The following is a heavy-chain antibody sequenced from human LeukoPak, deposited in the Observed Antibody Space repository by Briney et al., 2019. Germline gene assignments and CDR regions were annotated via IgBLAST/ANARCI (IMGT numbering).Heavy chain of an antibody. CDR1: GFTVSSNY. D-gene: IGHD1-14*01. V-gene: IGHV3-21*05. Sequence: GGSLRLSCAASGFTVSSNYMSWVRQAPGKGLEWVSYISSSSYIYYADSVKGRFTISRDNAKNSLYLQMNSLRAEDTAVYYCARDSGVRLPDDAFDIWGQGTMVTVSS. CDR2: ISSSSYI. CDR3: ARDSGVRLPDDAFDI. J-gene: IGHJ3*02.